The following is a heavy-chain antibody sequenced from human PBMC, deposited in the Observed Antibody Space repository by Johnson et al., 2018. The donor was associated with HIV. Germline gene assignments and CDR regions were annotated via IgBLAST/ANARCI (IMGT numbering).Heavy chain of an antibody. CDR2: INWNGGST. CDR1: GFTFVDYG. D-gene: IGHD6-13*01. CDR3: ARLDEIAAAGTGYAFDI. Sequence: VQLVESGGGVVQPGGSLSLSCAASGFTFVDYGVSWVRQAPGKGLEWVSGINWNGGSTGYADSVKVRFTISRANAKNSLYLQMNSLRAEDTALEYCARLDEIAAAGTGYAFDIWGQGTMVTVSS. J-gene: IGHJ3*02. V-gene: IGHV3-20*04.